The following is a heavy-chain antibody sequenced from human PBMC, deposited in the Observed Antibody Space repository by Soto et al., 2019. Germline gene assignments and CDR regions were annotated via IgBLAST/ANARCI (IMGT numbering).Heavy chain of an antibody. CDR3: ARGRDGAY. D-gene: IGHD3-10*01. Sequence: QVHLVQSGAEVKKPGASVKVSCQGSGYAFTTYGITWVRQAPGQGLEWMGWISAHNGNTNYAQKLQGRATVTRDTSTSTAYMELRSLRYDDTAVYYCARGRDGAYWGQGALVTVSS. J-gene: IGHJ4*02. CDR1: GYAFTTYG. V-gene: IGHV1-18*01. CDR2: ISAHNGNT.